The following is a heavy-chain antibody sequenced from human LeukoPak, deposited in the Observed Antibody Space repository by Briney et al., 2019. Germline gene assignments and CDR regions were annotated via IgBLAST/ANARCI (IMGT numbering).Heavy chain of an antibody. CDR2: LNPNSGNT. V-gene: IGHV1-8*02. D-gene: IGHD2-15*01. J-gene: IGHJ4*02. CDR3: ARGSLLVLCSGGSGSRRSGRNFDY. CDR1: GYTFTSYG. Sequence: ASVRVSCKASGYTFTSYGINWQRQANGPGLELMGWLNPNSGNTSYAHKFQGRVTMTRNTSISTAYMELSSLRYEDTAVYYCARGSLLVLCSGGSGSRRSGRNFDYWGQGTLVTVSS.